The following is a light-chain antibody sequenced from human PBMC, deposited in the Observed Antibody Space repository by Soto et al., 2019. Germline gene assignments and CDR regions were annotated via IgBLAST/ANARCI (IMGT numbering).Light chain of an antibody. J-gene: IGLJ3*02. CDR3: AAWDDGLNGWV. CDR1: SSNIGSNT. Sequence: QLVLTQPPSASGTPGQRVTCSCSGSSSNIGSNTVNWYQQLPRTAPKLLIYSNNQRPSGVPARFSGSKSGTSASLAISGLQSEDEADYYWAAWDDGLNGWVFGGGTKVAVL. V-gene: IGLV1-44*01. CDR2: SNN.